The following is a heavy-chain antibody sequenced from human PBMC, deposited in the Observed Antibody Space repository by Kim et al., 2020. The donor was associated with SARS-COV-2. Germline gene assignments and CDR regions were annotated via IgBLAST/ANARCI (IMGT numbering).Heavy chain of an antibody. V-gene: IGHV4-59*13. CDR1: GGSISRYY. Sequence: SETLSLTCTVSGGSISRYYCGWIRQPPGKGLEWIGYIYYMGNTNYNPSLKSRFTISVDTSKNQFSLKLSSVTAADTAVYYCARLGYGQRGTGNYYFDSWGQGTLVTVSS. J-gene: IGHJ4*02. D-gene: IGHD5-18*01. CDR3: ARLGYGQRGTGNYYFDS. CDR2: IYYMGNT.